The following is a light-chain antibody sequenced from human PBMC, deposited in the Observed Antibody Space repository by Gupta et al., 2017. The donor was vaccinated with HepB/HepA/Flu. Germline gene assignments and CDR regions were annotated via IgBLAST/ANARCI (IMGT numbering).Light chain of an antibody. CDR3: QHYISSPRT. CDR2: WAS. J-gene: IGKJ1*01. CDR1: QNILHRSDNRNH. V-gene: IGKV4-1*01. Sequence: DIVMTQSPDSLAVSLGERATITCKSDQNILHRSDNRNHLAWYQQKPGQPPKLRLFWASTRESGVPDRFSGGGSETDFTLTITSLQAEDVAVYFCQHYISSPRTFGQGTKVDIK.